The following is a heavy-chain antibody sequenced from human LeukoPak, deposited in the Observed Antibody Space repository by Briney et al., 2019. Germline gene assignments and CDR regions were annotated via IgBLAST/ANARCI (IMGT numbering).Heavy chain of an antibody. CDR1: GFILSNSA. V-gene: IGHV3-23*01. Sequence: PGGSLRLSCAAAGFILSNSAMTWVRQAPGKGLQWVSGIDTKGTRTYYADSVKGRFSISRDNSKNTLYLQMNSLRAEDTAVYYCARDRAYSNPPHWGQGTLVTVSS. CDR3: ARDRAYSNPPH. D-gene: IGHD4-11*01. CDR2: IDTKGTRT. J-gene: IGHJ4*02.